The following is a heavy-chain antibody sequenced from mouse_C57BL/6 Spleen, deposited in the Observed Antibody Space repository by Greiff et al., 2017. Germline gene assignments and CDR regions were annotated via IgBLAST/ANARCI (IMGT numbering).Heavy chain of an antibody. CDR2: IDPETGGT. Sequence: QVQLQQSGAELVRPGASVTLSCKASGYTFTNYEMHWVKQTPVHGLAWIGAIDPETGGTAYNQKFKCKAILTADKSSSTAYMELRSLTSEDSAVYYCTRLGDWNYFDYWGQGTTLTVSS. CDR1: GYTFTNYE. D-gene: IGHD3-3*01. CDR3: TRLGDWNYFDY. J-gene: IGHJ2*01. V-gene: IGHV1-15*01.